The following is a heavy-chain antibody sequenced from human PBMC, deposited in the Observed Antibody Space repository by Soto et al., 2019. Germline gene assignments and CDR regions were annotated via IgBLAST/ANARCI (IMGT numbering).Heavy chain of an antibody. J-gene: IGHJ6*02. CDR1: GYTFTSYY. CDR3: ARDSVFGVVTPPVVGMDV. D-gene: IGHD3-3*01. CDR2: INPSGGST. V-gene: IGHV1-46*01. Sequence: ASVKVSCKASGYTFTSYYMHWVRQAPGQGLEWMGIINPSGGSTSYAQKFQGRVTMTRDTSTSTVYMELSSLRSEDTAVYYCARDSVFGVVTPPVVGMDVWGQGTRVTVSS.